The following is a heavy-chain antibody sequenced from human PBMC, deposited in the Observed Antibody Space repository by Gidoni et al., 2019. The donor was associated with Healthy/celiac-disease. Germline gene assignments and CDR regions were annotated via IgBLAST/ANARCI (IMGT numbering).Heavy chain of an antibody. V-gene: IGHV2-5*02. Sequence: QITLTASGPTLVKPTQTLTLPCTFSGFSLSTSGVGVGWIRQPPGKALEWLALIYWDDDKRYSPSLKSRLTITKDTSKNQVVLTMTNMDPVDTATYYCAHSAIAAAPSANDAFDIWGQGTMVTVSS. D-gene: IGHD6-13*01. CDR3: AHSAIAAAPSANDAFDI. CDR2: IYWDDDK. CDR1: GFSLSTSGVG. J-gene: IGHJ3*02.